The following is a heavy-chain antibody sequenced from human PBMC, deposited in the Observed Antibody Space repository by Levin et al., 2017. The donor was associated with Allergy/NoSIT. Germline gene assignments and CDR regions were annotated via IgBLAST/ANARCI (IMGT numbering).Heavy chain of an antibody. V-gene: IGHV3-23*01. CDR2: ISGSGGST. J-gene: IGHJ6*02. CDR3: AKIVHDYSNYYYYYGMDV. Sequence: GGSLRLSCAASGFTFSSYAMSWVRQAPGKGLEWVSAISGSGGSTYYADSVKGRFTISRDNSKNTLYLQMNSLRAEDTAVYYCAKIVHDYSNYYYYYGMDVWGQGTTVTVSS. CDR1: GFTFSSYA. D-gene: IGHD4-11*01.